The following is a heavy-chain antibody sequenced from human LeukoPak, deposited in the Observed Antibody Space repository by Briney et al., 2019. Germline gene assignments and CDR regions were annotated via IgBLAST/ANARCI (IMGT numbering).Heavy chain of an antibody. Sequence: SQTLSLTCSVSGGSIRSSNSFWGWIRQPPGERLEWIATIYYNGNTYYNPSLQSRVTISVDTSTNQFSLKLNSVIAADTAVYYCARATAAPSSYFFDHWGQGTLVTVSS. CDR1: GGSIRSSNSF. CDR2: IYYNGNT. J-gene: IGHJ4*02. D-gene: IGHD6-25*01. CDR3: ARATAAPSSYFFDH. V-gene: IGHV4-39*07.